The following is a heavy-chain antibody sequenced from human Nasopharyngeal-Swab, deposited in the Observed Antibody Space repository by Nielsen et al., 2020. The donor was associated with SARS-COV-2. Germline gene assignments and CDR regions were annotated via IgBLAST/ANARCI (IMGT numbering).Heavy chain of an antibody. Sequence: GESLNISCAASGFPFRNYYMTWVRQPPGKGLEWVANIKQGGSEQFHVDSVKGRFTISRDDAKNSVYLQMNSLRAEDTAVYYCARESVVTGMDDATDIWGQGTMVTVSS. V-gene: IGHV3-7*04. CDR3: ARESVVTGMDDATDI. CDR2: IKQGGSEQ. CDR1: GFPFRNYY. J-gene: IGHJ3*02. D-gene: IGHD2-21*02.